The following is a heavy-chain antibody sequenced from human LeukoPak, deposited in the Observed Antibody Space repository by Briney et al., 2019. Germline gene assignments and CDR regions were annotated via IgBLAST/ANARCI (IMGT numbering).Heavy chain of an antibody. CDR1: GFTFSSYT. J-gene: IGHJ4*02. D-gene: IGHD2-21*02. CDR2: ISSSSSTI. V-gene: IGHV3-48*02. Sequence: GGSLRLSCAASGFTFSSYTMNWVRQAPGKGLEWVSYISSSSSTIYYVDSVKGRFTISRDNAKNSLYLQMNSLRDEDTAVYYCAKDPCGGDCYSLDYWGQGTLVTVSS. CDR3: AKDPCGGDCYSLDY.